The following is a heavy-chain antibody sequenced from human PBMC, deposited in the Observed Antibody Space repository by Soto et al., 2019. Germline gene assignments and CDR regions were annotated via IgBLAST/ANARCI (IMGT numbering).Heavy chain of an antibody. Sequence: QVQLVQSGAEVKKPGASVKVSCKGSGFTFSNYGFNWVRQAPGQGLEWVGWVSAYNGYTKSAQNFQDRLIMTTDTSTNTAYMELRGLRPDDTALYYCARGTSIAVHEGPWGQGTLVTVSP. CDR2: VSAYNGYT. CDR3: ARGTSIAVHEGP. CDR1: GFTFSNYG. J-gene: IGHJ1*01. V-gene: IGHV1-18*01. D-gene: IGHD3-3*02.